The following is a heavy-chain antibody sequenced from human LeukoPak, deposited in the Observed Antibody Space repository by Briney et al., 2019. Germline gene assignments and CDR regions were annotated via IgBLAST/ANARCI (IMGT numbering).Heavy chain of an antibody. CDR1: GITFSDHY. V-gene: IGHV3-11*01. J-gene: IGHJ4*02. Sequence: GGSLRLSCAASGITFSDHYMSWIRQAPGKGLEWVAHISSSGSTIEYADSVKGRFAISRDNAKNSLYLQMISLSVEDTAVYYWAIDVRYTSSWYVNYYFDYWGQGTLVTVSS. CDR2: ISSSGSTI. D-gene: IGHD6-13*01. CDR3: AIDVRYTSSWYVNYYFDY.